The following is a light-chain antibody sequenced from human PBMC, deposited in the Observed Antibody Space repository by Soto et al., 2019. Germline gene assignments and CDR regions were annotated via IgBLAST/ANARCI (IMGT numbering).Light chain of an antibody. Sequence: ENVLTQSPGTLSLSPGERATLSCRASQTVTGSYLAWYQQKPGQTPNLPIYAASTRATGIPDRFSASGSGTDFTLTITRLEPEDFAVYYCQQYSDSPRTFGQGTKVDIK. CDR3: QQYSDSPRT. J-gene: IGKJ1*01. V-gene: IGKV3-20*01. CDR1: QTVTGSY. CDR2: AAS.